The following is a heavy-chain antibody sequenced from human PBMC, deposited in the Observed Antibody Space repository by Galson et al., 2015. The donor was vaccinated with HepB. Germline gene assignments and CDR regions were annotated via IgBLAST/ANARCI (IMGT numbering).Heavy chain of an antibody. Sequence: SVKVSCKASGYDFKSYGVNWVRQAPGQGLEWMAWIIAHNNNINIAQKFRDRITLTTDINTNTVVMELRNLRSDDSAVYYCARGDRGRAFLRYWGQGTLVAVSA. CDR2: IIAHNNNI. CDR3: ARGDRGRAFLRY. CDR1: GYDFKSYG. J-gene: IGHJ4*02. V-gene: IGHV1-18*01. D-gene: IGHD2-15*01.